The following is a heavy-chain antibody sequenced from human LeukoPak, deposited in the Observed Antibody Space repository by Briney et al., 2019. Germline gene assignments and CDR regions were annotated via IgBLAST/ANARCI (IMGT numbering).Heavy chain of an antibody. J-gene: IGHJ4*02. CDR1: GGSISSYY. Sequence: SETLSLTCTVSGGSISSYYWSWIRQPPGKGLEWIGYIYYSGSTNYNPSLKSRVTISVDTSKNQFSLQLSSVTAADTAVYYCAREIPGIVGATYFDYRGQGTLVTVSS. CDR2: IYYSGST. V-gene: IGHV4-59*01. D-gene: IGHD1-26*01. CDR3: AREIPGIVGATYFDY.